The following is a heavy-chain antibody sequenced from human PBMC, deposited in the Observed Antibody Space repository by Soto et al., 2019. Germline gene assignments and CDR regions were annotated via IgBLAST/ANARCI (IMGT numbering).Heavy chain of an antibody. J-gene: IGHJ4*02. Sequence: QVQLQESGPGLVKPSETLSLTCSVSGGSISNHYWSWIRQPPGKGLEWIGSIYYNGNTNYNPSLKGRGTLSVDTSRHQTSLKMTPVTAADTAVYYCTRANWYSEYWGEGTLITVSS. CDR3: TRANWYSEY. V-gene: IGHV4-59*11. D-gene: IGHD7-27*01. CDR1: GGSISNHY. CDR2: IYYNGNT.